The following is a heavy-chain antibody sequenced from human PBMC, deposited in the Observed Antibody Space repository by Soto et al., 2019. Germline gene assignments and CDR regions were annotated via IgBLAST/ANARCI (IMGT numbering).Heavy chain of an antibody. CDR1: GFTFSSYW. J-gene: IGHJ4*02. Sequence: EVQLVESGGGLVQPGGSLRLSCAASGFTFSSYWMHWVRQAPGKGLVWVSRINSDGSSTSYADSVKGRFTISRDNAKNTLYLQMNSMRAEDTAVYYCATEVVTPSAFDYSGQGTLVTVSS. V-gene: IGHV3-74*01. CDR2: INSDGSST. CDR3: ATEVVTPSAFDY. D-gene: IGHD2-21*02.